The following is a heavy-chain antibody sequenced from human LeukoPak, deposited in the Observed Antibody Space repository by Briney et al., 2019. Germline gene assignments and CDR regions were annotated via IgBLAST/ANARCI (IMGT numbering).Heavy chain of an antibody. Sequence: ASVKVSCKASGYTFTGYYMHWVRQAPGQGLEWMGWINPNSGGTNYAQKFQGWVTMTRDTSISTACMELSRLRSDDTAVYYCARDYSSSWSTARGMDVWGQGTTVTVSS. D-gene: IGHD6-13*01. J-gene: IGHJ6*02. CDR1: GYTFTGYY. CDR3: ARDYSSSWSTARGMDV. V-gene: IGHV1-2*04. CDR2: INPNSGGT.